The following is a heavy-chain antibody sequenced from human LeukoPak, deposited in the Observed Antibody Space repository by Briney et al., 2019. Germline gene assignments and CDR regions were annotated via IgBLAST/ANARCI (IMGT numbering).Heavy chain of an antibody. V-gene: IGHV3-21*01. CDR2: ITSTSSHT. Sequence: GGSLRLSCAASGFTFSSYSMNWVRQAPGKGLEWVSSITSTSSHTYYADSVKGRFTISRDNAKNSLYLQMKSLRAEDTAVYYCASFMTAVSISDYWGQGTPVTVSS. J-gene: IGHJ4*02. CDR3: ASFMTAVSISDY. D-gene: IGHD4-17*01. CDR1: GFTFSSYS.